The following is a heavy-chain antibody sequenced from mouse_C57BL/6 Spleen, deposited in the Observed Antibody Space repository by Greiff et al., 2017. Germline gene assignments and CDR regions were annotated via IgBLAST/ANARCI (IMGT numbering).Heavy chain of an antibody. J-gene: IGHJ3*01. CDR1: GFNITDYY. V-gene: IGHV14-2*01. D-gene: IGHD2-3*01. CDR2: IDPEDGET. Sequence: EVQLQQSGAELVKPGASVKLSCTASGFNITDYYMPWVKQRPEQGLEWIGRIDPEDGETKYAPKFQGKATLTADTSSNTAYLQRSSLPSEDTAVYYCSRWRLLPFAYWGQGTLVTVSA. CDR3: SRWRLLPFAY.